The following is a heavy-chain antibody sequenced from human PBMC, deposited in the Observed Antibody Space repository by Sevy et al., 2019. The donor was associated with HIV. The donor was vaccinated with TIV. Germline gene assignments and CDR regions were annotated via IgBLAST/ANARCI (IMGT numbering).Heavy chain of an antibody. J-gene: IGHJ3*02. CDR2: IYYNGST. Sequence: SETLSLTCTVSGDSISNDNYYWGWIRQPPGKGLEWIGNIYYNGSTYYNPSLKSRVSISVDTSKNEFSLKLSSVTAAXXXXXXXXXXXXXXXXRGAFDIWGQGTMVTVSS. V-gene: IGHV4-39*01. CDR3: XXXXXXXXXRGAFDI. CDR1: GDSISNDNYY.